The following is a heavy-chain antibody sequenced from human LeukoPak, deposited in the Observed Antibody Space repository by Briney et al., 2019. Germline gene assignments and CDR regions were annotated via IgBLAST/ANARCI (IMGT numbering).Heavy chain of an antibody. J-gene: IGHJ4*02. CDR3: ARHRGLLGSPDYFDN. CDR1: GYSFTSYW. CDR2: IYPGDSDT. V-gene: IGHV5-51*01. Sequence: GESLKISCKGSGYSFTSYWIGWVRQMPGKGLEWMGIIYPGDSDTRYSPSFQGQVTISVDKSISTAYLQWSSLKASDTAMYYCARHRGLLGSPDYFDNWGRGTLVTVSS. D-gene: IGHD3-10*01.